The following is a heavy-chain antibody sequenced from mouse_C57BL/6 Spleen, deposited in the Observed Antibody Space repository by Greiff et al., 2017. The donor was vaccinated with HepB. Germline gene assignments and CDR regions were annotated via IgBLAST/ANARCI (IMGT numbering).Heavy chain of an antibody. V-gene: IGHV14-2*01. CDR2: IDPEDGET. D-gene: IGHD1-1*01. CDR3: ARSQAGVVVDWYFDV. J-gene: IGHJ1*03. CDR1: GFNIQDYY. Sequence: VQLQQSGAELVKPGASVKLSCTASGFNIQDYYMHWVKQRTEQGLEWIGRIDPEDGETKYAPKFQGKATITADTSSNTAYLQLSSLTSEDTAVYYCARSQAGVVVDWYFDVWGTGTTVTVSS.